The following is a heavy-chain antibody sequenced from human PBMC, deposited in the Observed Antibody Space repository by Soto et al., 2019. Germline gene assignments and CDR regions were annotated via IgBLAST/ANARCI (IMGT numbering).Heavy chain of an antibody. D-gene: IGHD6-13*01. CDR3: AKVNKAAAGTLIDY. CDR1: GFTFSSYA. V-gene: IGHV3-23*01. J-gene: IGHJ4*02. Sequence: GGSLRLSYAASGFTFSSYAMSWVRQAPGKGLEWVSAISGSGGSTYYADSVKGRFTISRDNSKNTLYLQMNSLRAEDTAVYYCAKVNKAAAGTLIDYWGQGTLVTVSS. CDR2: ISGSGGST.